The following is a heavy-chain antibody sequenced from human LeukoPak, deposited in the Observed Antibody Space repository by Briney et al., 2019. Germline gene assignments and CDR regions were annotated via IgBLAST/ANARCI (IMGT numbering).Heavy chain of an antibody. CDR2: IYYSGST. CDR1: GGSISSYY. Sequence: SETLSLTCTVSGGSISSYYWSWIRQPPGKGLEWIGYIYYSGSTNYNPSLKSRVTISVDTSKNQFSLKLSSVTAADTAVYYCARGGTRRYYYYYMDVWGKGTTVTVSS. V-gene: IGHV4-59*01. CDR3: ARGGTRRYYYYYMDV. D-gene: IGHD1-14*01. J-gene: IGHJ6*03.